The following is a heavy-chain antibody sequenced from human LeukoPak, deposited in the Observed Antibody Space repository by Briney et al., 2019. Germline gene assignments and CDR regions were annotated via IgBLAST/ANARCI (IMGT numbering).Heavy chain of an antibody. CDR1: GFTFNDYS. Sequence: GGSLRLSCAASGFTFNDYSMNWVRQSPGKGLEWISYIGIDSGNTNYADSVKGRFTISGDKAKNSLYLQMNSLRVEDTAVYYCARDYKYDFDNWGQGTLVTVSS. CDR2: IGIDSGNT. J-gene: IGHJ4*02. V-gene: IGHV3-48*01. CDR3: ARDYKYDFDN. D-gene: IGHD5-24*01.